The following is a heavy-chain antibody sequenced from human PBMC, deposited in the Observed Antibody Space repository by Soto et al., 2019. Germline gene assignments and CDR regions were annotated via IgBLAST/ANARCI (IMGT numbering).Heavy chain of an antibody. CDR2: INHSGST. CDR3: ARWNLSSSWGYYYYYGMDV. Sequence: SETLSLTCAVYGGSFSGYYWSWVRQPPGKWLEWIGEINHSGSTDYNPSLKSRVTISVDTSKNQFSLKLSTVSVADTDVYYCARWNLSSSWGYYYYYGMDVWGQGXTVTVYS. V-gene: IGHV4-34*01. D-gene: IGHD6-13*01. CDR1: GGSFSGYY. J-gene: IGHJ6*02.